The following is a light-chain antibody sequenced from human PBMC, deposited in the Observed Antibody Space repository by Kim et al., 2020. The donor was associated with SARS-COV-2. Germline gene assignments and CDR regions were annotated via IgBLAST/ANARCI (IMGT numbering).Light chain of an antibody. CDR1: SLRSYY. V-gene: IGLV3-19*01. Sequence: LGKTVRVTCQGDSLRSYYASWYQQTPGQAPVLVIYGKNNRPSGIPDRFSGSSSGNTASLTITGAQAEDEADYYCNSRDSSGNHLVFGGGTQLTVL. CDR2: GKN. J-gene: IGLJ2*01. CDR3: NSRDSSGNHLV.